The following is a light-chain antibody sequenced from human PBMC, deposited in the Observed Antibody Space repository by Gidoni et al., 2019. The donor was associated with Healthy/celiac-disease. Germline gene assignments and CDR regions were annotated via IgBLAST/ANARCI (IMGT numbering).Light chain of an antibody. V-gene: IGKV1-8*01. CDR3: QQYYSYPRT. CDR1: QGISSY. CDR2: AAS. J-gene: IGKJ1*01. Sequence: AIRMTQSPSSFSASTGDRVTITCRASQGISSYLAWYQQKPRKAPKLLIYAASTLQSGVPSRFSGSGSGTDVTLTISCLQSEDFATYYCQQYYSYPRTFGQXTKVEIK.